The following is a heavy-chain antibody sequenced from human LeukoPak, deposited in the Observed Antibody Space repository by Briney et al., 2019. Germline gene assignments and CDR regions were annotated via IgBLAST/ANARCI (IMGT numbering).Heavy chain of an antibody. J-gene: IGHJ6*03. CDR1: GFTFSDYT. CDR2: ITSNGAFT. CDR3: ARVKMGATVSDYYYYYMDV. V-gene: IGHV3-64*02. D-gene: IGHD1-26*01. Sequence: GGSLRLSCAASGFTFSDYTIHWVRQAPGKRLQSVSAITSNGAFTHYADSVKGRFTISRDNSRNAVFLQMGGPRIEDMAVYYCARVKMGATVSDYYYYYMDVWGTGTTVTVSS.